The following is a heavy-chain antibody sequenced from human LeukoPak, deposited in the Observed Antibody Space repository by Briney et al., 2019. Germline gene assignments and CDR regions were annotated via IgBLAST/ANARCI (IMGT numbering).Heavy chain of an antibody. Sequence: GGSLRLSCAASGFTFSNAWMSWVRQAPGKGLEWVGRIKTKSEGGTTDYAAPVKGRFTISRDDSKNTLYLQMNSLRAEDTAVYYCAKGRWDAYYYMDVWGKGTTVTVSS. CDR3: AKGRWDAYYYMDV. CDR2: IKTKSEGGTT. CDR1: GFTFSNAW. V-gene: IGHV3-15*01. J-gene: IGHJ6*03. D-gene: IGHD1-26*01.